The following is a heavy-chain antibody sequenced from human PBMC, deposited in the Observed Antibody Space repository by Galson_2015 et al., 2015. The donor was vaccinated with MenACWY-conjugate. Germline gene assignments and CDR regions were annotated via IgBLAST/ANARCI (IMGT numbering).Heavy chain of an antibody. Sequence: ETLSLTCPVSGGSISSRNYFWGWIRQPPGKGLEWIGSLYYGGNTYYNPSLKSRVTISVDTSRNQFSLKLSSVTTADTAVYYCARDSPHYDFWRYFDYWGQGTLVTVSS. CDR2: LYYGGNT. D-gene: IGHD3-3*01. CDR1: GGSISSRNYF. V-gene: IGHV4-39*07. J-gene: IGHJ4*02. CDR3: ARDSPHYDFWRYFDY.